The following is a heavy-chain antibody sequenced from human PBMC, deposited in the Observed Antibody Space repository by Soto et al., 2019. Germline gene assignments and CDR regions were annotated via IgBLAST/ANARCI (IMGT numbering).Heavy chain of an antibody. CDR1: GFTFSSYG. CDR2: ISYDGSNK. V-gene: IGHV3-30*18. CDR3: AKDRSIQLARSFYYYYGMDV. D-gene: IGHD6-6*01. Sequence: GGSLRLCCAASGFTFSSYGMHWVRQAPGKGLEWVAVISYDGSNKYYADSVKGRFTISRDNSKNTLYLQMNSLRAEDTAVYYCAKDRSIQLARSFYYYYGMDVWGQGTTVTVSS. J-gene: IGHJ6*02.